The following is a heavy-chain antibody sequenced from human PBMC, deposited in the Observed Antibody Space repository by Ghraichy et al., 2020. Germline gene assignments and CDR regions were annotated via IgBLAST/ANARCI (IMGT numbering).Heavy chain of an antibody. CDR3: ARDQGFGSGSPWFDP. D-gene: IGHD3-10*01. Sequence: SQTLSLTCTVSGGSISSYYWSWIRQPPGKGLEWIGYIYYSGSTNYNPSLKSRVTISVDTSKNQFSLKLSSVTAADTAVYYCARDQGFGSGSPWFDPWGQGTLVTVSS. V-gene: IGHV4-59*01. CDR2: IYYSGST. CDR1: GGSISSYY. J-gene: IGHJ5*02.